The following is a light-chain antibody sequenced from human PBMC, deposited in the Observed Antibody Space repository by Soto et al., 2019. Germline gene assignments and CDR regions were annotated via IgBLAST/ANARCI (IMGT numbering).Light chain of an antibody. Sequence: SYELTQPPSVSVAPGKPARITCGANDIGGKTVHWYQQRSGQAPVLVIHYDSDRPSGIPERFSGSNSGNTATLTISRVEVGDEADYYCQVWDSMSSRVVFGGGTKLTVL. J-gene: IGLJ2*01. CDR3: QVWDSMSSRVV. V-gene: IGLV3-21*04. CDR2: YDS. CDR1: DIGGKT.